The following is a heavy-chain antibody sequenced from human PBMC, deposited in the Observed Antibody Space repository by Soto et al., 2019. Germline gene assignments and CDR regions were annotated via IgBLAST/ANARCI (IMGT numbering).Heavy chain of an antibody. V-gene: IGHV1-46*01. J-gene: IGHJ4*02. D-gene: IGHD6-13*01. CDR3: ARDLAAAAY. Sequence: QVQLVQSGAEVKKPGASVKVSCKASGYIFTNYYIHWVRQAPGQGLEWMAIINPLPTSGSTNYAQKFQRRVTVTRDTSTSTVYMELSSLRSEDTAIYYCARDLAAAAYWGQGTLVTVSS. CDR1: GYIFTNYY. CDR2: INPLPTSGST.